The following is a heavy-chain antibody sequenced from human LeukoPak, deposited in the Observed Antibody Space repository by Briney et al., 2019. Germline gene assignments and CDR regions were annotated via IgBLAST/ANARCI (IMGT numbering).Heavy chain of an antibody. CDR1: GYTFTSYD. V-gene: IGHV1-8*03. Sequence: SVKVSCKASGYTFTSYDINWVRQATGQGLEWMGWMNPNSGNTGYAQKFQGRVTITRNTSISTAYMELSSLRSEDTAVYYCAKVRDGYNTSPFDYWGQGTLVTASS. J-gene: IGHJ4*02. D-gene: IGHD5-24*01. CDR2: MNPNSGNT. CDR3: AKVRDGYNTSPFDY.